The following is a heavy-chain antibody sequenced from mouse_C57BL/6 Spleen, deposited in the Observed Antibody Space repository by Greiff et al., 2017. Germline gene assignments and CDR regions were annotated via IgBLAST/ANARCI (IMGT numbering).Heavy chain of an antibody. CDR3: ASSGNWYFDV. CDR1: GFTFTDYY. J-gene: IGHJ1*03. CDR2: IRNKANGYTT. D-gene: IGHD4-1*01. V-gene: IGHV7-3*01. Sequence: DVQLQESGGGLVQPGGSLSLSCAASGFTFTDYYMSWVRQPPGKALEWLGFIRNKANGYTTEYSASVKGRFTISRDNSQSILYLQMNALRAEDSATYYCASSGNWYFDVWGTGTTVTVSS.